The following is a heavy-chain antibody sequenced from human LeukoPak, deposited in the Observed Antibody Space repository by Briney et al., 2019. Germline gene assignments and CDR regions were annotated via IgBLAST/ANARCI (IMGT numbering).Heavy chain of an antibody. CDR2: IYYSGST. Sequence: PSETLSLTCTVSGGSISSYYWSWIRQPPGKGLEWIGYIYYSGSTNYNPSLKSRVTISVDTSKNQFSLKLSSVTPEDTAVYYCARLSGRYYGSGNYFAWFDPWGQGTLVTVSS. CDR1: GGSISSYY. V-gene: IGHV4-59*12. J-gene: IGHJ5*02. CDR3: ARLSGRYYGSGNYFAWFDP. D-gene: IGHD3-10*01.